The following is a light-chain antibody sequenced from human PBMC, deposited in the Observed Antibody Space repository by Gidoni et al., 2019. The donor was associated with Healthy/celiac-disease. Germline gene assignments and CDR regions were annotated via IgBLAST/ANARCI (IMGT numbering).Light chain of an antibody. V-gene: IGLV2-11*01. CDR2: EVS. CDR3: CSYAGSYTSLYV. CDR1: SSDVGGYKY. Sequence: QSALTQPRSVSGSPGQSVTISCTGTSSDVGGYKYVSWYQQHPGKAPKLMIYEVSKRPSGVPDLFSGSKSGNTACLTISGLQAEDEAGYYCCSYAGSYTSLYVFGTGTKVTVL. J-gene: IGLJ1*01.